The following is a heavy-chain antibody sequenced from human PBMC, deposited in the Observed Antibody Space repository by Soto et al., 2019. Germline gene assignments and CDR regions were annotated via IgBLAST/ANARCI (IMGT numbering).Heavy chain of an antibody. CDR2: INSDGSKT. J-gene: IGHJ5*02. CDR3: ATVATNSYNWLDP. D-gene: IGHD5-12*01. Sequence: EVQLVESGGTLVQPGGSLRLSCAASGFIFSTFWMHWVRQAPGKGLEWVSRINSDGSKTTYADSVKGRFTISRDNAKNTVYLQMNSLRGEDPAVYYCATVATNSYNWLDPWGQGTLVTVSS. CDR1: GFIFSTFW. V-gene: IGHV3-74*01.